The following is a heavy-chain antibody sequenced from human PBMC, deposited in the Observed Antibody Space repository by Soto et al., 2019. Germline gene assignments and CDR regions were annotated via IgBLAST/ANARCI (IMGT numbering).Heavy chain of an antibody. CDR2: MNPNSGNT. CDR3: ARYCSSTSCYPSDAFDI. V-gene: IGHV1-8*01. Sequence: QVQLVQSGAEVKKPGASVKVSCKASGYTFTSYDINWVRQATGQGLEWMGWMNPNSGNTGYAQKFQGRVTMTRNTSISTAYMELSSLRSEVTAVYYCARYCSSTSCYPSDAFDIWGQGTMVTVSS. CDR1: GYTFTSYD. J-gene: IGHJ3*02. D-gene: IGHD2-2*01.